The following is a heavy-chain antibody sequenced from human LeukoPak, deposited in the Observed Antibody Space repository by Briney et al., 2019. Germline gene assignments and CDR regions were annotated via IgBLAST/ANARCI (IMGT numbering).Heavy chain of an antibody. J-gene: IGHJ4*02. Sequence: GGSLRLSCEASGFTFSSYWMSWVRQAPGKGLEWVANIKQDGSEKYYVDSVEGRFTISRDNAKNSLYLQMNSLRAEDTAVYYCAKDRRYRSSWASFDYWGQGTLVTVSS. V-gene: IGHV3-7*01. CDR2: IKQDGSEK. CDR3: AKDRRYRSSWASFDY. CDR1: GFTFSSYW. D-gene: IGHD6-13*01.